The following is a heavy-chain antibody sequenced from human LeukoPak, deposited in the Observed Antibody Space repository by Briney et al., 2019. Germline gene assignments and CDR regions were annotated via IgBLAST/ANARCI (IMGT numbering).Heavy chain of an antibody. D-gene: IGHD2-15*01. Sequence: SETLSLTCTVSGGSISSYYWSWIRQPPGKRLEWIGYIYYSGSTNYNPSLKSRVTISVDTSKNQFSLKLSSVTAADTAVYYCARRGSGNGGTYAGMDVWGQGTSVTVSS. J-gene: IGHJ6*02. V-gene: IGHV4-59*08. CDR3: ARRGSGNGGTYAGMDV. CDR2: IYYSGST. CDR1: GGSISSYY.